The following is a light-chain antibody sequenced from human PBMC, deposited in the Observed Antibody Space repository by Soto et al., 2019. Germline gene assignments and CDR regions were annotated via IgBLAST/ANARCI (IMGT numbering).Light chain of an antibody. J-gene: IGKJ5*01. CDR1: ERVSSSH. Sequence: IVLTQSPATMSLSPGDRATLSCGASERVSSSHVAWYQMKAGLAPRLLIQDASTRASGIPDRFRGSKSGTEFTLTIRGLEPDDAALYYCQQYGSSPITFGQGTRLE. V-gene: IGKV3D-20*01. CDR2: DAS. CDR3: QQYGSSPIT.